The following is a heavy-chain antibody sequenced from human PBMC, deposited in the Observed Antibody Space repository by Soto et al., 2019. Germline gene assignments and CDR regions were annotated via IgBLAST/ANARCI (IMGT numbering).Heavy chain of an antibody. CDR2: ISYDGSNK. Sequence: QVQLVESGGGVVQPGRSLRLSCAASGFTFSSYAMHWVRQAPGKGLEWVAVISYDGSNKYYADSVKGRFTISRDNSKNTLYLQMNRLRAEDTAVYYCAATYSSGPFGEEYFKHWGQGTLVTVSS. J-gene: IGHJ1*01. V-gene: IGHV3-30-3*01. D-gene: IGHD6-19*01. CDR3: AATYSSGPFGEEYFKH. CDR1: GFTFSSYA.